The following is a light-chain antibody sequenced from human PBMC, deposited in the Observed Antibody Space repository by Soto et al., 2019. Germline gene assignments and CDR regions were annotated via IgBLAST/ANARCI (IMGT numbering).Light chain of an antibody. CDR3: QQYDSSPLT. V-gene: IGKV3-20*01. CDR1: QSVSSSY. Sequence: EIVLTQSPGTLSLSPGERATLSCRASQSVSSSYLSWYQQKPGHAPRLLIYVASSSATVIPDMFSGRGSTKDFTLTIRRLKPEDFAVYCCQQYDSSPLTFGGGTKVEIK. J-gene: IGKJ4*01. CDR2: VAS.